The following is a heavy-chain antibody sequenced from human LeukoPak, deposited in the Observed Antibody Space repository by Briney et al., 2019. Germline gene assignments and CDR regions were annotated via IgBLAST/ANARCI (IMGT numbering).Heavy chain of an antibody. D-gene: IGHD6-6*01. CDR3: AKAVSSKDYFDY. CDR1: GFTFSSYA. V-gene: IGHV3-23*01. CDR2: ISGSGGST. J-gene: IGHJ4*02. Sequence: AGGSLRLSCAASGFTFSSYAMSWVRQAPGKGLEWVSAISGSGGSTYYADSVKSRFTISRDNSKNTLYLQMNSLRAEDTAVYYCAKAVSSKDYFDYWGQGTLVTVSS.